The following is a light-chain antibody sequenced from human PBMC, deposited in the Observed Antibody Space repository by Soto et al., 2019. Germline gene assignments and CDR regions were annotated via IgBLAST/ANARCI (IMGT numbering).Light chain of an antibody. Sequence: EIVLTQSPGTLSLSPGERATLSCRASQTVSSSYLAWYQQKPGQAPRLLIYGASSRATAIPDRFSGSGSGTDFTLTSSRLEPEDFAVYYCQQYGSSRTFGQGTKVELK. CDR3: QQYGSSRT. V-gene: IGKV3-20*01. CDR2: GAS. CDR1: QTVSSSY. J-gene: IGKJ1*01.